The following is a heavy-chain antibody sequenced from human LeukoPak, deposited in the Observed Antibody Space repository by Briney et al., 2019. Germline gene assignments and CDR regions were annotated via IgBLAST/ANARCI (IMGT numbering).Heavy chain of an antibody. J-gene: IGHJ4*02. CDR2: ISGSGATI. CDR3: AKESATFHFDC. CDR1: GFTFSSYA. V-gene: IGHV3-23*01. Sequence: HPGGSLRLSCAASGFTFSSYAMSWVRQAPGKGLEWVSAISGSGATIYYADSVKGRFTISRDNSKNTLFLQMSTLRAEDTAVYYCAKESATFHFDCWGQGTLVTVSS. D-gene: IGHD3-3*01.